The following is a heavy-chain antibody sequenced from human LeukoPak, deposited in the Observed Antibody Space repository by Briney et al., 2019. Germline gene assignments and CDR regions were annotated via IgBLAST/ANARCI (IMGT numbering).Heavy chain of an antibody. J-gene: IGHJ5*02. V-gene: IGHV4-34*01. CDR2: INHSGNT. CDR1: GGSFSGYY. Sequence: SETLSPTCAVYGGSFSGYYWSWIRQPPGKGLEWIGEINHSGNTNYNPSLKSRVTISVDTSKNQFSLKLSSVTAADTAVYYCASYSSGWFGNWFDPWGQGTLVTVSS. D-gene: IGHD6-19*01. CDR3: ASYSSGWFGNWFDP.